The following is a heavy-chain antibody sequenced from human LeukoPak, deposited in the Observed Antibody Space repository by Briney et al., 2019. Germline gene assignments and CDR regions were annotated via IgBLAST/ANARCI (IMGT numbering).Heavy chain of an antibody. CDR3: ARGALHVFDY. Sequence: GGSLRLSCAASGFTFSDYYMSWIRQAPGKGLEWVSYISSSGSTIYYADSVKGQFTISRDNAKNSLFLQMNTLTAEDTAVYYCARGALHVFDYWGQGTPVTVSS. CDR1: GFTFSDYY. V-gene: IGHV3-11*04. J-gene: IGHJ4*02. D-gene: IGHD3-10*02. CDR2: ISSSGSTI.